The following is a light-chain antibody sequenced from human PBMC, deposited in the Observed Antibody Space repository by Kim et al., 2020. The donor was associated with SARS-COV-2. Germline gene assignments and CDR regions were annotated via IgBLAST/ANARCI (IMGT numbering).Light chain of an antibody. J-gene: IGLJ2*01. V-gene: IGLV3-19*01. CDR2: GKN. CDR3: NSRDSSGNRV. CDR1: SLRTYY. Sequence: VALGQTVRITCQGASLRTYYASWYQQKPGQAPLLVIYGKNNRTSGIPDRFSGSSSGNTASLTITGAQAEDEADYYCNSRDSSGNRVFGGGTQLTVL.